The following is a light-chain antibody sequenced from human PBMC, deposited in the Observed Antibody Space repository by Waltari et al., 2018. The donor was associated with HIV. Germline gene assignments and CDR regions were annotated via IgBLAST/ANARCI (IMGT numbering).Light chain of an antibody. V-gene: IGKV4-1*01. CDR3: QQYYNTPLS. J-gene: IGKJ4*01. CDR2: WSS. CDR1: QSIFYRSNSKNY. Sequence: DIVMTQSPDSLAVSLGERATINCRSSQSIFYRSNSKNYLAWYQQKTGQPPKLLMVWSSSRESGVPDGFSGSGSVTEFALTISSLQAEDVAIYYCQQYYNTPLSFGGGTKVEI.